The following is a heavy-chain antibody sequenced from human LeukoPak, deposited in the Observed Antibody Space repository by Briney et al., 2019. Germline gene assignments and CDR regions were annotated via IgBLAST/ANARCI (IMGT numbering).Heavy chain of an antibody. CDR3: ARRSDSSGYPYYFDY. CDR2: ITPIFGTA. D-gene: IGHD3-22*01. Sequence: SVKVSCKASGGTFSSYAISWVRQAPGQGLEWMGGITPIFGTANYAQKFQGRVTITADESTSTAYMELSSLRSEDTAVYYCARRSDSSGYPYYFDYWGQGTLVTVSS. J-gene: IGHJ4*02. CDR1: GGTFSSYA. V-gene: IGHV1-69*01.